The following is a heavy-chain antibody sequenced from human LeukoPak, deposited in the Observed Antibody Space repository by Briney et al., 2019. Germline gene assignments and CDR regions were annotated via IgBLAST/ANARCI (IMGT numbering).Heavy chain of an antibody. D-gene: IGHD4-17*01. V-gene: IGHV3-30*03. Sequence: PGGSLRLSCAASGFTFSSYGMHWVRQAPGKGLEWVAVISYDGSNKYYADSVKGRFTISRDNSKNTLYLQMNSLRAEDTAVYYCAAGGGYGDSDWNLGYWGQGTLVTVSS. J-gene: IGHJ4*02. CDR1: GFTFSSYG. CDR3: AAGGGYGDSDWNLGY. CDR2: ISYDGSNK.